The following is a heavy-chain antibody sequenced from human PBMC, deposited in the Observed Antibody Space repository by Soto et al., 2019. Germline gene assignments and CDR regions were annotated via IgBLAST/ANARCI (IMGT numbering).Heavy chain of an antibody. D-gene: IGHD3-3*01. J-gene: IGHJ4*02. CDR1: GGSFSGYY. Sequence: QVQLQQWGAGLLKPSETLSLTCAVYGGSFSGYYWSWIRQPPGKGLEWIGEINHSGSTNYNPSLKSRVTISVDTSKNQFSLKPSSVTAADTAVYYCARGRAITIFGVVRFGYWGQGTLVTVSS. CDR3: ARGRAITIFGVVRFGY. V-gene: IGHV4-34*01. CDR2: INHSGST.